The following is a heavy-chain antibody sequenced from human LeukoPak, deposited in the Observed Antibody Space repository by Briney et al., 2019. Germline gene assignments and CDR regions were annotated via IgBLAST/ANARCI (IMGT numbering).Heavy chain of an antibody. CDR1: GGSISSFY. CDR2: FYYRGSS. J-gene: IGHJ2*01. D-gene: IGHD3-10*01. CDR3: SGSGDYWYFDL. Sequence: SETLSLTCTVSGGSISSFYWSWIRQPPGKGLEWIGYFYYRGSSNYNPSLQSRVTISVDTSKSQFSLKLSSVTAADTAVYYCSGSGDYWYFDLWGRGALVTVSS. V-gene: IGHV4-59*08.